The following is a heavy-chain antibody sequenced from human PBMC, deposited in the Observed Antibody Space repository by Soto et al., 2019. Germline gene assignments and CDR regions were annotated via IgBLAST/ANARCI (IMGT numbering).Heavy chain of an antibody. V-gene: IGHV1-18*04. Sequence: GASVMVSFKASGYTFTSYGISWVRQAPGQGLEWMGWISAYNGNTNYAQKLQGRATMTTDTSTSTAYMELRSLRSDDTAVYYCARDHVVRGVIFPNLYYYYGMDVWGQGTTVTVSS. CDR1: GYTFTSYG. D-gene: IGHD3-10*01. J-gene: IGHJ6*02. CDR2: ISAYNGNT. CDR3: ARDHVVRGVIFPNLYYYYGMDV.